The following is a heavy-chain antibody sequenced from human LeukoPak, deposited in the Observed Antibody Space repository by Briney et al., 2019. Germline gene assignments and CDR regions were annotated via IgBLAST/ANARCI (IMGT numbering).Heavy chain of an antibody. J-gene: IGHJ4*02. CDR3: AKRIVVVPAAIGAGGFDY. Sequence: GGSLRLSCAAYGFTFSSNAMSWVRQAPGKGLEWVSAISGSGGSTYYADSVKGRFTISRDNSKNTLYLQMNSLRDEDTAVYYCAKRIVVVPAAIGAGGFDYWGQGTLVTVSS. V-gene: IGHV3-23*01. CDR1: GFTFSSNA. CDR2: ISGSGGST. D-gene: IGHD2-2*02.